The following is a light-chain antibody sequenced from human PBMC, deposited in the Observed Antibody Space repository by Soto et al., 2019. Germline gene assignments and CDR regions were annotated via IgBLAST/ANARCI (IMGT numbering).Light chain of an antibody. V-gene: IGKV3-20*01. Sequence: EFVLTQSPGTLSLSPGERATLSCRASQTVRNNYLAWYQQKPGQAPRLLIYDASSRATGIPDRFSGSGSGTDFTLTISRLEPEDFAVYFCQQFGNSPWKFGQGTKVDIK. CDR3: QQFGNSPWK. J-gene: IGKJ1*01. CDR1: QTVRNNY. CDR2: DAS.